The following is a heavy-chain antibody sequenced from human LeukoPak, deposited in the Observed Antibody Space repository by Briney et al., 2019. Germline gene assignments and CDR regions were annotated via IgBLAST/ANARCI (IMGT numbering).Heavy chain of an antibody. CDR2: ISSRSGSI. CDR3: ARVPHYDILTGYYSNWFDP. V-gene: IGHV3-21*01. J-gene: IGHJ5*02. CDR1: GFTFDSYT. D-gene: IGHD3-9*01. Sequence: GGSLRLSCAASGFTFDSYTMNWIRQAPGKGLEWVSSISSRSGSIYYADSVRGRFTIPRDNAKNSLYLQMNSLRAEDTAVYYCARVPHYDILTGYYSNWFDPWGQGTLVTVSS.